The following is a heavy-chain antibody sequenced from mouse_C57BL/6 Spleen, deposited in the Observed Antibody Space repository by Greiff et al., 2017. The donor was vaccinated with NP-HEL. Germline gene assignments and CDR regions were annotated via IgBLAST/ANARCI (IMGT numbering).Heavy chain of an antibody. CDR2: SRNKANDYTT. D-gene: IGHD2-5*01. Sequence: EVKLMESGGGLVQSGRSLRLSCATSGFTFSDFYMEWVRQAPGKGLEWIAASRNKANDYTTEYSASVKGRFIVSRDTSQSILYLQMNALRAEDTAIYYCARDEYSNYAMDYWGQGTSVTVSS. CDR3: ARDEYSNYAMDY. CDR1: GFTFSDFY. J-gene: IGHJ4*01. V-gene: IGHV7-1*01.